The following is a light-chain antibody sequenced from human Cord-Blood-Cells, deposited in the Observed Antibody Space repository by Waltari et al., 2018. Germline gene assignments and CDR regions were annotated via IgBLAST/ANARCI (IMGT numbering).Light chain of an antibody. V-gene: IGKV3-15*01. CDR3: QQYNNWPPAYT. J-gene: IGKJ2*01. CDR2: GAS. CDR1: QRVSSN. Sequence: EIVMTQSPATLSVSPGERATLSCRASQRVSSNLAWYQQKPGQAPRLLIYGASTMATGIPARFSGSGSGTEFTLTISSLQSEDFAVYYCQQYNNWPPAYTFGQGTKLEIK.